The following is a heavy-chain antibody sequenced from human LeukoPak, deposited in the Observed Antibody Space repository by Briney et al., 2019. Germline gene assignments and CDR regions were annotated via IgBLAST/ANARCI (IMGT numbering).Heavy chain of an antibody. CDR1: GFTFSSYW. CDR3: ARDSGREGMDTVIDY. CDR2: IKQDGSEK. V-gene: IGHV3-7*01. J-gene: IGHJ4*02. D-gene: IGHD5-18*01. Sequence: QPGGSLRLSCAASGFTFSSYWMSWVRQAPGKGLEWAANIKQDGSEKYYVDSVKGRFTISRDNAKNSLYLQMNSLRAEDTAVYYCARDSGREGMDTVIDYWGQGTLVTVSS.